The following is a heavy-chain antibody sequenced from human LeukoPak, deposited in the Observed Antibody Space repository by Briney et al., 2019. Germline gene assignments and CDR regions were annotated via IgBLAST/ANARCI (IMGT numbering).Heavy chain of an antibody. CDR3: ARWGSTSCYDY. CDR2: ISTDGSGT. J-gene: IGHJ4*02. V-gene: IGHV3-64*01. CDR1: GFTFSIFA. D-gene: IGHD2-2*01. Sequence: GGSLRLSCAASGFTFSIFAMHWVRQAPGKGLEYVSAISTDGSGTYYANSVKGRFTISRDNSKNTLYLQMGSLRPEDMAAYYCARWGSTSCYDYWGQGTLVTVSS.